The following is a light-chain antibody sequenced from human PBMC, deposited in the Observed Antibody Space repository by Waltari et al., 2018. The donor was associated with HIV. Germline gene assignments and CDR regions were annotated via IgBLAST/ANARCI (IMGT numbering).Light chain of an antibody. CDR3: QQYGSSLTWT. J-gene: IGKJ1*01. CDR1: QTVNTYY. CDR2: AAN. V-gene: IGKV3-20*01. Sequence: EIVLTQSPGTLPLSLGEGATLPCRARQTVNTYYLAWYQQKPGQAPRLLIYAANSRATGIPDRFSGSVSGTDFTLTINRLEPEDFAVYYCQQYGSSLTWTFGQGTKVELK.